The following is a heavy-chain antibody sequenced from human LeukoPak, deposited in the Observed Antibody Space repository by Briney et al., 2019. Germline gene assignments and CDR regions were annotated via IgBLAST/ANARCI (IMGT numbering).Heavy chain of an antibody. CDR3: ARDRSGSYSYNWFDP. V-gene: IGHV4-59*01. CDR2: IYYSGST. D-gene: IGHD1-26*01. CDR1: GGSISSYY. Sequence: SETLSLTCTVSGGSISSYYWSWIRQPPGKGLEWIGNIYYSGSTNYNPFLKSRVTMSVDTSKNQFSLKLRSVTAADTAVYYCARDRSGSYSYNWFDPWGQGILVTVSS. J-gene: IGHJ5*02.